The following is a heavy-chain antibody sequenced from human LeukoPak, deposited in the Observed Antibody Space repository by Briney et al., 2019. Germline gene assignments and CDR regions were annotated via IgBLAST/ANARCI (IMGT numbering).Heavy chain of an antibody. CDR1: GGSISSSSYY. CDR3: ARHIRKYRSGWYGFGY. D-gene: IGHD6-19*01. CDR2: MYNGGST. J-gene: IGHJ4*02. Sequence: PSETLSLTCTVSGGSISSSSYYWGWIRQPPGKGLEWIGSMYNGGSTYYNPSLKSRVTISVDMSKNQFSLKLSSVDGADTAVYYCARHIRKYRSGWYGFGYWGQGTLVTVSS. V-gene: IGHV4-39*01.